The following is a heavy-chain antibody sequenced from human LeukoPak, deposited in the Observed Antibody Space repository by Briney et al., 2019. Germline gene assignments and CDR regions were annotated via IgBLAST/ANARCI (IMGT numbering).Heavy chain of an antibody. J-gene: IGHJ1*01. CDR1: GGSFNYY. D-gene: IGHD3-10*01. CDR2: TNQSGIT. CDR3: ARGSHRAWEVLLD. V-gene: IGHV4-34*01. Sequence: SETLSLTCAVYGGSFNYYWSWFRQPPGKGLEWIGDTNQSGITNYDPSLKSRVSISIDTSKNQLSLKVTSVTAADTAVYYCARGSHRAWEVLLDWGQGPLVPVSS.